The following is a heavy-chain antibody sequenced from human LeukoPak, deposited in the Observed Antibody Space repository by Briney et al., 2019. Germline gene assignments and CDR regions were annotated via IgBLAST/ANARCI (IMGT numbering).Heavy chain of an antibody. CDR1: GGSISSYY. CDR3: ARDALCSSTSCYYYYYYMDV. Sequence: SETLSLTCTVAGGSISSYYCGWIRQPAGEGLELIGRIYTVVSTNSNPSLKSRVTMSVATSKNQFSLKLSSVTAADTAVYYCARDALCSSTSCYYYYYYMDVWGKGTTVTVSS. CDR2: IYTVVST. V-gene: IGHV4-4*07. J-gene: IGHJ6*03. D-gene: IGHD2-2*01.